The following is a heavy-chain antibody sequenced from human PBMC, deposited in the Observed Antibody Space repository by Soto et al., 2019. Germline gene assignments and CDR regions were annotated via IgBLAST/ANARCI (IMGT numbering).Heavy chain of an antibody. J-gene: IGHJ5*02. CDR3: ARSSIAARGPWFDP. D-gene: IGHD6-6*01. CDR1: GYSVSSNSAA. Sequence: XQTLSLTCAISGYSVSSNSAAWNLIRQSPSRGLEWLGRTYYRSKWYNDYAVSVKSRITINPDTSKNQFSLQLNSVTPEDTAAYYCARSSIAARGPWFDPWGQGTLVTVSS. V-gene: IGHV6-1*01. CDR2: TYYRSKWYN.